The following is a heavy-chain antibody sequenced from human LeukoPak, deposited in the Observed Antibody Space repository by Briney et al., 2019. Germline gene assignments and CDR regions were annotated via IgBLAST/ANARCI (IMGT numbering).Heavy chain of an antibody. CDR3: ARQGNNWFDP. Sequence: GGSLRLSCEASGFXFSDYYISWIRQAPEKGLEWISYISSSSNYTNYAHSVKGRFTISRDNAKNSLYLQMNSLTAEDTAVYYCARQGNNWFDPWGQGTLVTVSS. CDR1: GFXFSDYY. CDR2: ISSSSNYT. J-gene: IGHJ5*02. V-gene: IGHV3-11*06.